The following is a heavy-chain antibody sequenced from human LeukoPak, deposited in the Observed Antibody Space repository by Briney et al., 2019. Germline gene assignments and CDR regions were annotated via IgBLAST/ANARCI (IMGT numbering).Heavy chain of an antibody. V-gene: IGHV4-61*01. J-gene: IGHJ4*02. Sequence: PSETLSLTCTVSGYSISSGYYWGWIRQPPGKGLEWIGYIYYSGSTNYNPSLKSRVTISVDTSKNQFSLKLSSVTAADTAVYYCARSMITFGGVIPTPDYWGQGTLVTVSS. CDR3: ARSMITFGGVIPTPDY. CDR1: GYSISSGYY. D-gene: IGHD3-16*02. CDR2: IYYSGST.